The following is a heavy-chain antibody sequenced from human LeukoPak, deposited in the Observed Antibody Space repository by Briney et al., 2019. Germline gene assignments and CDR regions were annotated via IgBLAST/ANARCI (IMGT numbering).Heavy chain of an antibody. D-gene: IGHD5-24*01. J-gene: IGHJ4*02. Sequence: PGGSLRLSCAASGFTFSSYGMHWVRQAPGKGLEWVAVISYDGSNKYYADSVKGRFTISRDNSKNTLYLQMNSLRAKDTAVCYCAKDRTEMATITLDYWGQGTLVTVSS. CDR3: AKDRTEMATITLDY. CDR2: ISYDGSNK. CDR1: GFTFSSYG. V-gene: IGHV3-30*18.